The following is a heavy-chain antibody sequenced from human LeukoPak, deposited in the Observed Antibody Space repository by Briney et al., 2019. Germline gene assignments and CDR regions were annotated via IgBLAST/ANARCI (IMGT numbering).Heavy chain of an antibody. V-gene: IGHV1-3*01. J-gene: IGHJ4*02. D-gene: IGHD3-22*01. CDR3: ARDPPYYYDSSGYYSPFNY. Sequence: GASVKVSCKASGYTFTSYAMHWVRQAPGQRLEWMGWINAGNGNTKYSQKFQGRVTITRDTSASTAYMELSSLRSEDTAVYYCARDPPYYYDSSGYYSPFNYWGQGTLVTVSS. CDR1: GYTFTSYA. CDR2: INAGNGNT.